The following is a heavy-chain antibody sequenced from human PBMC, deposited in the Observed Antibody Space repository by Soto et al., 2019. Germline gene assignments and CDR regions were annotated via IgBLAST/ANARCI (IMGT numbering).Heavy chain of an antibody. CDR3: AKDLSSSWHGGWFDP. D-gene: IGHD6-13*01. CDR1: GFTFSSYA. CDR2: ISGSGGST. Sequence: EVPLLESGGGLVQPGGSLRLSCAASGFTFSSYAMSWVRQAPGKGLEWVSAISGSGGSTYYADSVKGRFTISRDNSKNTLYLQMNSLRAEDTAVYYCAKDLSSSWHGGWFDPWGQGTLVTVSS. V-gene: IGHV3-23*01. J-gene: IGHJ5*02.